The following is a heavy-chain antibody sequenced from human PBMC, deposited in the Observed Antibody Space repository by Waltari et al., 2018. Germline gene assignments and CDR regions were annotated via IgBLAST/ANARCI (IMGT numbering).Heavy chain of an antibody. J-gene: IGHJ2*01. CDR3: ARVQQNGIAGRWYFDL. D-gene: IGHD1-1*01. V-gene: IGHV4-61*02. CDR1: GGSISSGSYY. Sequence: QVQLQESGPGLVKPSQTLSLTCTVSGGSISSGSYYWRWIRQPAGKGLEWIGRIYTSGSTNYNPSLKSRVTISVDTSKNQFSLKLSSVTAADTAVYYCARVQQNGIAGRWYFDLWGRGTLVTVSS. CDR2: IYTSGST.